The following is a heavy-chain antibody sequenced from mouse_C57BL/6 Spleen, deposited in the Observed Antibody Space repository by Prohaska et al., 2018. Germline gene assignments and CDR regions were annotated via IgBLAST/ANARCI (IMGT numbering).Heavy chain of an antibody. J-gene: IGHJ4*01. CDR2: IRNKANGYTT. CDR3: ARYDHYAYYAMDY. V-gene: IGHV7-3*01. Sequence: VQPGGSLSLSCAASGFTFTDYYMSWVRQPPGKALEWLGFIRNKANGYTTEYSASVKGRFTISRDNSQSILYLQMNALRAEDSATYYCARYDHYAYYAMDYWGQGTSVTVSS. CDR1: GFTFTDYY. D-gene: IGHD1-1*02.